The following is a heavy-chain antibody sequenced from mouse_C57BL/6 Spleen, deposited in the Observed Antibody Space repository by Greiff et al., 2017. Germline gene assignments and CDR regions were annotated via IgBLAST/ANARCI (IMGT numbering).Heavy chain of an antibody. CDR1: GYTFTSYW. V-gene: IGHV1-52*01. CDR2: IDPSDSET. CDR3: TRRRLYGNYDAMDY. Sequence: VKLQQPGAELVRPGSSVKLSCKASGYTFTSYWMHWVKQRPIQGLEWIGNIDPSDSETHYNQKFKDKATLTVDKSSSTAYMQLSSLTSEDSAVYYCTRRRLYGNYDAMDYWGQGTSVTVSS. D-gene: IGHD2-1*01. J-gene: IGHJ4*01.